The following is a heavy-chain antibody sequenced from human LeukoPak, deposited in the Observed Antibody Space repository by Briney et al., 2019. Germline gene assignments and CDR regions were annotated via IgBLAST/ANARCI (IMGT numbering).Heavy chain of an antibody. Sequence: SVKVSCKASGGTFSSYAISWVRQAPGQGLEWMGRIIPIFGTANYAQKFQGRVTITTDESTSTAYMELSSLRSEDTVVYYCATVYYDILTGYYTPNDYWGQGTLVTVSS. CDR3: ATVYYDILTGYYTPNDY. CDR2: IIPIFGTA. V-gene: IGHV1-69*05. D-gene: IGHD3-9*01. CDR1: GGTFSSYA. J-gene: IGHJ4*02.